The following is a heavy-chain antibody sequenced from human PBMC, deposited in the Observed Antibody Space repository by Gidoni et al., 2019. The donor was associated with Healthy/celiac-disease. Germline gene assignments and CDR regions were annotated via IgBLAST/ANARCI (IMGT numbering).Heavy chain of an antibody. D-gene: IGHD6-13*01. CDR2: ISAYSGNT. CDR1: GSTFTSYG. V-gene: IGHV1-18*01. J-gene: IGHJ4*02. CDR3: AGERGAAACYCIDY. Sequence: QVQLVQSGAEVEKPGASVKVSCTASGSTFTSYGISWVRQAPGQGLEWMGWISAYSGNTNFAQKLHSSVNMTTDTSTSTAYMELRSLNSDSTAVYYCAGERGAAACYCIDYWGQGTLVTVSS.